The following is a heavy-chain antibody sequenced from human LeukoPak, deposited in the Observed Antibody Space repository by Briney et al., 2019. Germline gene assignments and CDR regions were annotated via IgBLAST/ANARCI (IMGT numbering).Heavy chain of an antibody. V-gene: IGHV1-69*13. CDR3: ATGSPAATYNWFDP. CDR1: GGTFSSYA. Sequence: PEASVKVSCKASGGTFSSYAISWVRQAPGQGLEWMGGIIPIFGTANYAQKFQGRVTITADESTSTAYMELSSLRSEDTAVYYCATGSPAATYNWFDPWGQGTLVTVSS. CDR2: IIPIFGTA. J-gene: IGHJ5*02. D-gene: IGHD2-2*01.